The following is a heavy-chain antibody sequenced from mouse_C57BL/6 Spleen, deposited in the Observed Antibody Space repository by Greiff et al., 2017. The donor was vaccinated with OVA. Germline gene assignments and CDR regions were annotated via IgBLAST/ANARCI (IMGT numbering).Heavy chain of an antibody. CDR2: ISYDGSN. J-gene: IGHJ2*01. D-gene: IGHD3-1*01. V-gene: IGHV3-6*01. Sequence: EVKVEESGPGLVKPSQSLSLPCSVTGYSITSGYYWNWIRQFPGNKLEWMGYISYDGSNNYNPSLKNRISITRETSKNQFFLKLNSVTTEDTATYYCAWGRAFYFDYWGQGTTLTVSS. CDR1: GYSITSGYY. CDR3: AWGRAFYFDY.